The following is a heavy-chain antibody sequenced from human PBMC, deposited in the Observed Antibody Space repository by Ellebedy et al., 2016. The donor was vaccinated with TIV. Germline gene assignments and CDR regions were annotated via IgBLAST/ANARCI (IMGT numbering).Heavy chain of an antibody. Sequence: ASVKVSCKTSGYIFTAWHIHWVRQAPGQGLEWMGWIYPYSGGTNYAPKFQGRVTMTRDMSISTGYMELSGLKSDDTAVYYCAAFPYISTSSAFWGQGTLVTVSS. D-gene: IGHD3-3*02. J-gene: IGHJ4*02. CDR3: AAFPYISTSSAF. CDR1: GYIFTAWH. V-gene: IGHV1-2*02. CDR2: IYPYSGGT.